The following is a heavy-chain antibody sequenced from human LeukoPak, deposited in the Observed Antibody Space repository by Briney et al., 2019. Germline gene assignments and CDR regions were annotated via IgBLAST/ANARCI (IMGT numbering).Heavy chain of an antibody. Sequence: PGGSLRLSCAASGFTVSSKYMSWVRQAPGKGLEWVSVIYSGGSTYYADPVKGRFTISRDNSKNTLYLQMNSLRAEDTAVYYCARGGSSSWPFDYWGQGTLVTVSS. V-gene: IGHV3-66*02. CDR3: ARGGSSSWPFDY. CDR1: GFTVSSKY. D-gene: IGHD6-13*01. J-gene: IGHJ4*02. CDR2: IYSGGST.